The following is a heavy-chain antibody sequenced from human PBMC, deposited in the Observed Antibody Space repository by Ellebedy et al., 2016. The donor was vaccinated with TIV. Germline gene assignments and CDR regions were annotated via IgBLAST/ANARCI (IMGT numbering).Heavy chain of an antibody. J-gene: IGHJ4*02. V-gene: IGHV1-18*04. CDR2: VSGYNGNT. Sequence: AASVKVSCKASGYTFTYRYLHWVRQAPGQALEWMGWVSGYNGNTNYAQKVQGRVTMTTDTSTNTAYMELRSLTSDDTAVYFCARTSRYAYSSSCDYWGQGTLVTVSS. CDR1: GYTFTYRY. CDR3: ARTSRYAYSSSCDY. D-gene: IGHD6-13*01.